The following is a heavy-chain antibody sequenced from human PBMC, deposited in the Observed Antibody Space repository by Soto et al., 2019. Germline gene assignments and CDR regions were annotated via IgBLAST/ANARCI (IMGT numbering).Heavy chain of an antibody. CDR2: IXSXGXTX. D-gene: IGHD3-22*01. J-gene: IGHJ4*02. V-gene: IGHV3-48*03. CDR1: GFTFSSSE. Sequence: PGGSLRLSCVASGFTFSSSEMNWVRLAPGKGLXWVSXIXSXGXTXYXXXXVEGRLTISRDNAKNSLFLQMNSLRAEDTALYYCAREGSYDTMDYWGLGTLVTVSS. CDR3: AREGSYDTMDY.